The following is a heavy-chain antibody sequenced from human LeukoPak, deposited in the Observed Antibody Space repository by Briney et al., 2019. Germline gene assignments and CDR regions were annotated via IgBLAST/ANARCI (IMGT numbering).Heavy chain of an antibody. CDR3: ARRGRMVRTRLNDYYGMDV. Sequence: PSETLSLTCAVYGGSFSGYYWSWIRQPPGKGLEWIGEISHSGRTNNNPSLKSRVTISVDTSKNQFSLNLSSVTAADTAVYYCARRGRMVRTRLNDYYGMDVWGQGTTVTVSS. J-gene: IGHJ6*02. V-gene: IGHV4-34*01. D-gene: IGHD3-10*01. CDR1: GGSFSGYY. CDR2: ISHSGRT.